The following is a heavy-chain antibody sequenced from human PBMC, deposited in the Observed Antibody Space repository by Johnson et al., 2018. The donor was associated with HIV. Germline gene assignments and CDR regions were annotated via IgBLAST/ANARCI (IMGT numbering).Heavy chain of an antibody. CDR2: IRGSGGST. Sequence: VQLVESGGGLIQPGGSLRLSCAASGFTVSSNYMSWVRQAPGKGLEWVSAIRGSGGSTYYADSVKGRFTISSDNSKNTLYLQMNSLRAEVTAVYYCASDGCSYPGGAFDIWGQGTMVTVSS. V-gene: IGHV3-53*01. CDR3: ASDGCSYPGGAFDI. D-gene: IGHD1-26*01. CDR1: GFTVSSNY. J-gene: IGHJ3*02.